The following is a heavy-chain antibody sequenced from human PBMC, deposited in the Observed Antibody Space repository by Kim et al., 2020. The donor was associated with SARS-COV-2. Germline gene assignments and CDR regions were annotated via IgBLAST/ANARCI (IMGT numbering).Heavy chain of an antibody. Sequence: GGSLRLSCAASGFTFSSYAMSWVRQAPGKGLEWVSAITGNGGTTYYADSVKGRFTIFRDNSKDTFYLQMNSLRAEDTAVYYCAKTPGGYTYGRFYFDSWGPGTLVTVSS. V-gene: IGHV3-23*01. J-gene: IGHJ4*02. CDR2: ITGNGGTT. CDR1: GFTFSSYA. D-gene: IGHD5-18*01. CDR3: AKTPGGYTYGRFYFDS.